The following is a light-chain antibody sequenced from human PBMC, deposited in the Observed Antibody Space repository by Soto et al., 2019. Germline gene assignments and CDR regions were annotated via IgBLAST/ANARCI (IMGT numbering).Light chain of an antibody. CDR2: GAS. J-gene: IGKJ3*01. CDR1: QSVSSSY. CDR3: QHYGTSAL. Sequence: EIVLTQSRGTLSLSPGERATLSCRASQSVSSSYLAWYRQKPGQALRLLIYGASNRATGIPDRFSVSASGTDFTLTISRLEPEDFAVYYCQHYGTSALVGPGTKVDIK. V-gene: IGKV3-20*01.